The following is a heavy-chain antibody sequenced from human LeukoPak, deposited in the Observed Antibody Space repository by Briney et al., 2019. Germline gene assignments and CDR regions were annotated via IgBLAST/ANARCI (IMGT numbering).Heavy chain of an antibody. J-gene: IGHJ3*02. CDR2: IYYSGST. CDR1: GGSISSSSYY. D-gene: IGHD6-6*01. CDR3: AREAYTTEYSSSGDAFDI. Sequence: SETLSLTCTVSGGSISSSSYYWGWIRQPPGKGLEWIGSIYYSGSTYYNPSLKSRVTISVDTSKNQFSLKLSSVTAADTAVYYCAREAYTTEYSSSGDAFDIWGQGTMVTVSS. V-gene: IGHV4-39*07.